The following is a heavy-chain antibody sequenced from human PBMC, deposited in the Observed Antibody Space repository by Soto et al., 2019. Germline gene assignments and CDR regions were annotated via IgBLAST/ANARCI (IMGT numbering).Heavy chain of an antibody. V-gene: IGHV1-58*01. CDR1: GFTFTSSA. CDR3: ARVTYNWFDP. CDR2: IVVGSGNT. J-gene: IGHJ5*02. D-gene: IGHD2-21*02. Sequence: ASVKVSCKASGFTFTSSAVQWVRQARVQRLEWIGWIVVGSGNTKYAQKFQGRVTVTTDTSTSTAYMELRSLRSDDTAIYYCARVTYNWFDPWRQGTLVTVSS.